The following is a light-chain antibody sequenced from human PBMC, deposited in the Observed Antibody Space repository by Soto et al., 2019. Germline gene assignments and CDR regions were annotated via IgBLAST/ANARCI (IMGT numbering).Light chain of an antibody. J-gene: IGKJ1*01. CDR3: QHYHNWPWT. CDR2: GAS. CDR1: QSVSSN. Sequence: EIVMTQSPATLSVSSGERATLSCRASQSVSSNLAWYQQKPGQAPRLLIYGASTRATGIPARFSGSGSGTEFTLTISSLQSEDFAVYFCQHYHNWPWTFGQGTKVEIK. V-gene: IGKV3-15*01.